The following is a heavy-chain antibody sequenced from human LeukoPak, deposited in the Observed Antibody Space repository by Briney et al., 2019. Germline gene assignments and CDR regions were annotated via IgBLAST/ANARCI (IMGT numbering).Heavy chain of an antibody. CDR3: ARDSLYCSSTSCYSDAFDI. Sequence: GGSLRLSCAASGFTFSSYSMNWVRQAPGKGLEWVSSISSSSSYIYYADSVKGRFTISRDNAKNSLYLQMNSLRAGDTAVYYCARDSLYCSSTSCYSDAFDIWGQGTMVTVSS. CDR1: GFTFSSYS. CDR2: ISSSSSYI. D-gene: IGHD2-2*02. V-gene: IGHV3-21*01. J-gene: IGHJ3*02.